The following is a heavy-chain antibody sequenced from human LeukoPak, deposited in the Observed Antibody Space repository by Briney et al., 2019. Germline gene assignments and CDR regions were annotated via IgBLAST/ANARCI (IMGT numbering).Heavy chain of an antibody. CDR3: ATDNRLDRRYYYYGMDV. J-gene: IGHJ6*02. CDR1: GYTLTELS. CDR2: FDPEDGET. D-gene: IGHD1-14*01. Sequence: GASVNVSFKVSGYTLTELSMHWVRQAPGKGLEWMGGFDPEDGETIYAQKFQGRVTMTEDTSTDTAYMELSSLRSEDTAVYYCATDNRLDRRYYYYGMDVWGQGTTVTVSS. V-gene: IGHV1-24*01.